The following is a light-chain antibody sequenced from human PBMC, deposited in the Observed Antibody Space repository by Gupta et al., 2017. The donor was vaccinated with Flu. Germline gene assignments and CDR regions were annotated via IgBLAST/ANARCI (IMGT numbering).Light chain of an antibody. CDR1: NSRSNY. CDR3: KQPQRYPRT. J-gene: IGKJ5*01. V-gene: IGKV1-9*01. CDR2: GAS. Sequence: SLLSASSRYSMSSPCLVRNSRSNYLDWYQQKPGQAPQLLIYGASTRANGVPYRFSGSGSGTEFTLTISSLEAEDVAIYYCKQPQRYPRTFGLGTQVDIK.